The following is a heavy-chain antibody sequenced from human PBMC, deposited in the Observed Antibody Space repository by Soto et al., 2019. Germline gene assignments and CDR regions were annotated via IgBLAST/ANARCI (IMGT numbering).Heavy chain of an antibody. CDR3: ARQIYDSDTGPNFQYYFDS. J-gene: IGHJ4*02. D-gene: IGHD3-22*01. CDR2: IDPSDSQT. CDR1: GYSFAGYW. Sequence: GESLKISCKGSGYSFAGYWITWVRQKPGKGLEWMGRIDPSDSQTYYSPSFRGHATISATKSITTVFLQWSSLRASDTAMYYCARQIYDSDTGPNFQYYFDSWGQGTPLTVSS. V-gene: IGHV5-10-1*01.